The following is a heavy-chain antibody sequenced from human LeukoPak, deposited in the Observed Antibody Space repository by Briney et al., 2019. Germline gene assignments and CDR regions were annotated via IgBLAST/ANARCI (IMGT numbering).Heavy chain of an antibody. V-gene: IGHV3-23*01. CDR1: GFTFSSYA. J-gene: IGHJ4*02. D-gene: IGHD2-2*01. CDR3: AKDCRSVTSCYHGY. CDR2: ISTSGVST. Sequence: GGSLRLSCAASGFTFSSYAMSWVRQAPGKGLEWVSGISTSGVSTYYADSVKGRFTISRDNSKNTLYLQMHSLRADDTAVYYCAKDCRSVTSCYHGYWGQGTLVTVSS.